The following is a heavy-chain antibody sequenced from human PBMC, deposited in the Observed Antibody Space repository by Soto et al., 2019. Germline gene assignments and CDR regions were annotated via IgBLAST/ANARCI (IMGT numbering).Heavy chain of an antibody. J-gene: IGHJ4*02. CDR1: GFTFSSYG. CDR3: ARVLPVWHGGYSYGPFDY. CDR2: IWYDGSNK. V-gene: IGHV3-33*01. Sequence: GGSLRLSCAASGFTFSSYGMHWVRQAPGKGLEWVAVIWYDGSNKYYADSVKGRFTISRDNSKNTLYLQMNSLRAEDTAVYYSARVLPVWHGGYSYGPFDYWGQGTLVTVSS. D-gene: IGHD5-18*01.